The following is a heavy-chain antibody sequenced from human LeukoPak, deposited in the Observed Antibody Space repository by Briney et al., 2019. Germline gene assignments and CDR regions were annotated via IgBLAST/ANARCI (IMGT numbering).Heavy chain of an antibody. Sequence: PGGSLRLSCTASGFTFGDYAMSWVRQAPGKGLEWVGFIRSKAYGGTTEYAASVKGRFTISRDDSKSIAYLQMNSLKTEDTAVYYCTRDRGPYSSGWYYYYYMDVWGKGTTVTVSS. J-gene: IGHJ6*03. CDR2: IRSKAYGGTT. V-gene: IGHV3-49*04. CDR3: TRDRGPYSSGWYYYYYMDV. CDR1: GFTFGDYA. D-gene: IGHD6-19*01.